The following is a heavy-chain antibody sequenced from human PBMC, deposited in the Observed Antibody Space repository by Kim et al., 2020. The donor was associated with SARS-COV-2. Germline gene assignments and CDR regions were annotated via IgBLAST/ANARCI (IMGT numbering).Heavy chain of an antibody. CDR3: VSGGYSGTWYYFDY. Sequence: GGSLRLSCTTSGFTFSGYAMRWVRQAPGKGLEWVSRIDGGEGTTYYADSVKGRFSISRDNAKSTLYLQMNSLRAEDTAVYYCVSGGYSGTWYYFDYWGQG. J-gene: IGHJ4*02. D-gene: IGHD1-26*01. CDR1: GFTFSGYA. CDR2: IDGGEGTT. V-gene: IGHV3-74*01.